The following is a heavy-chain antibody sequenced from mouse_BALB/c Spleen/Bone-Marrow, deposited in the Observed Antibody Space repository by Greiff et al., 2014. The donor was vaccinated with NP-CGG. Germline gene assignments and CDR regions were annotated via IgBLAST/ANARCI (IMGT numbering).Heavy chain of an antibody. CDR1: GFNIKDTY. V-gene: IGHV14-3*02. CDR2: IDPANGDT. CDR3: ARYGNYCYAMDY. J-gene: IGHJ4*01. D-gene: IGHD2-1*01. Sequence: VQLQQPGAELVKPGASVKLSCTASGFNIKDTYMHWVEQRPEQGLEWIGRIDPANGDTKYDPKFQGKATITADTSSNTAYLQLSSLTSEDTAVYYCARYGNYCYAMDYWGQGTSVTVSS.